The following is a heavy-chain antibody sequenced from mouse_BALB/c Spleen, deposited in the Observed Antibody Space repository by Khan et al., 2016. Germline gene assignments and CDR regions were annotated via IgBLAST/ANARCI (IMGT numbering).Heavy chain of an antibody. CDR3: ARNGNRYERTGFAY. CDR2: ISYSGST. D-gene: IGHD2-14*01. CDR1: GYSITSDYA. J-gene: IGHJ3*01. Sequence: EVQLQESGPGLVKPSQSLSLTCTVTGYSITSDYAWNWIRQFPGNKLEWMGYISYSGSTSYNPYHKSRITITRAHYKKQFFLQLNSVTTEDTATYYCARNGNRYERTGFAYWGQGTLVTVAS. V-gene: IGHV3-2*02.